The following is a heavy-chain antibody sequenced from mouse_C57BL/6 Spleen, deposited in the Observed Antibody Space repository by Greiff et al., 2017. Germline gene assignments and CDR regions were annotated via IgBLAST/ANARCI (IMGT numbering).Heavy chain of an antibody. D-gene: IGHD2-1*01. J-gene: IGHJ3*01. CDR2: IDPSDSET. CDR3: ARYGNAPWFAY. Sequence: QVQLQQPGAELVRPGSSVTLSCKASGYTFTSYWMHWVKQRPIQGLEWIGNIDPSDSETHYNQQFKDKATLTVDKSSSTAYMQLSSLTSEDSAVYYCARYGNAPWFAYWGQGTLVTVSA. V-gene: IGHV1-52*01. CDR1: GYTFTSYW.